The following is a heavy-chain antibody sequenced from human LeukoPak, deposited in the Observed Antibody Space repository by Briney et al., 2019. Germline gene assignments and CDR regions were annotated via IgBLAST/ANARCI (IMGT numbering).Heavy chain of an antibody. CDR2: ISGSGGST. CDR3: AKGSYSSSSNY. CDR1: GFTLSNYA. V-gene: IGHV3-23*01. Sequence: GGSLRLSCVASGFTLSNYAMTWVRQAPGKGLEWVSAISGSGGSTYYADSVKGRFTISRDNSKNTLYLQMNSLRAEDTAVYYCAKGSYSSSSNYWGQGTLVTVSS. D-gene: IGHD6-6*01. J-gene: IGHJ4*02.